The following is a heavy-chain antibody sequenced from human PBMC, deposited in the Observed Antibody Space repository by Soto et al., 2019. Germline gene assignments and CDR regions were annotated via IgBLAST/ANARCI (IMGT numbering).Heavy chain of an antibody. Sequence: SVKVSCKASGGTFSSYAISWVRQAPGQGLEWMGGIIPIFGTANYAQKFQGRVTITADESTSTAYMELSSLRSEDTAVYYCARETCSGGSCPFDYWGQGTLVTVS. CDR3: ARETCSGGSCPFDY. CDR2: IIPIFGTA. CDR1: GGTFSSYA. J-gene: IGHJ4*02. D-gene: IGHD2-15*01. V-gene: IGHV1-69*13.